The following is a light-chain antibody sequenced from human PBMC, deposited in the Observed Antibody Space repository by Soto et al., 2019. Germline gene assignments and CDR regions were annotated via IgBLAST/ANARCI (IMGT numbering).Light chain of an antibody. CDR1: QGIRND. Sequence: AIQLTQSPSSLSASVGDRVTITCRASQGIRNDLGWYQQKPGKAPKLLIYDASSLQSGVPSRFSGSGSGTDFTLTISSLQPEDFASYYCLQDYTYPWTFGQGTKVDIK. J-gene: IGKJ1*01. V-gene: IGKV1-6*01. CDR2: DAS. CDR3: LQDYTYPWT.